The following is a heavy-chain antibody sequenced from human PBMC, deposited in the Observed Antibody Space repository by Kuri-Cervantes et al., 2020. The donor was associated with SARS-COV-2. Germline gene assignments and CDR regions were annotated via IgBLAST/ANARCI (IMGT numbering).Heavy chain of an antibody. Sequence: SVKVSCKASGYTFTGYYMHWVRQAPGQGLEWMGGIIPIFGTANYAQKFQGRVTITADESTSTAYMELSGLRSEDTAVYYCTRARNGNYLNEPDYWGQGTLVTVSS. CDR1: GYTFTGYY. D-gene: IGHD4-17*01. CDR2: IIPIFGTA. CDR3: TRARNGNYLNEPDY. V-gene: IGHV1-69*13. J-gene: IGHJ4*02.